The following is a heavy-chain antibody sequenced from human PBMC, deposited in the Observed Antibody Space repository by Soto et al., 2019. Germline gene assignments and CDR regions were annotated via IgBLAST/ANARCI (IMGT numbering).Heavy chain of an antibody. CDR2: ISYDGSNK. Sequence: GGSLRLSCAASGFTFANYAMSWVRQAPGKGLEWVAVISYDGSNKYYADSVKGRCTISRDNSKNTLYLQMNSLSTDDTAVYYCARDFSTNYQIDYWGQGTLVTVSS. CDR3: ARDFSTNYQIDY. D-gene: IGHD2-8*01. J-gene: IGHJ4*02. CDR1: GFTFANYA. V-gene: IGHV3-30*03.